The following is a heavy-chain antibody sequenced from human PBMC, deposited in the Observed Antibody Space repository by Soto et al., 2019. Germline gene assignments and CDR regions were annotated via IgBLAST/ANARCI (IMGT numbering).Heavy chain of an antibody. V-gene: IGHV3-30*18. D-gene: IGHD3-10*01. CDR3: AKVLGNYWAFAY. Sequence: QVHLVESGGVVVQPGRSLRLSWAASGFSFSTYGIHWVRQAPGKGLEWVACISSDGSNKDYADSVKGRFTISRDHYKNPLYLQVNSLRAKDTAVYYCAKVLGNYWAFAYWGQGTLVTVSS. CDR2: ISSDGSNK. CDR1: GFSFSTYG. J-gene: IGHJ4*02.